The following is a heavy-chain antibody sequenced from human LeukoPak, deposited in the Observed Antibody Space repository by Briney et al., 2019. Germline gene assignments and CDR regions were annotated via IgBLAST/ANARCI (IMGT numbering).Heavy chain of an antibody. CDR3: ARESSSWLNDYYYYMDV. CDR2: IIPIFGTA. J-gene: IGHJ6*03. D-gene: IGHD6-13*01. V-gene: IGHV1-69*06. CDR1: GGTSSSYA. Sequence: ASVKVSCKASGGTSSSYAISWVRQAPGQGLEWMGGIIPIFGTANYAQKFRGRVTITADKSTRTAYMELSSLRSEDTAVYYCARESSSWLNDYYYYMDVWGKGTTVTVSS.